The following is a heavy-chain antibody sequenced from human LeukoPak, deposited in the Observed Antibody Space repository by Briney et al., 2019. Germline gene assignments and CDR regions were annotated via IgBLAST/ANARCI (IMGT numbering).Heavy chain of an antibody. Sequence: ASVKVSCKASGYTFTSYDINWVRQATGQGLEWMGWMYPNSGNTGYAQKFQGRVTMTRNTSISTAYMELSSLRSEDTAVYYCARGSVRRSGYRIYYYYYGMDVWGQGTTVTVSS. D-gene: IGHD3-22*01. CDR2: MYPNSGNT. CDR1: GYTFTSYD. J-gene: IGHJ6*02. V-gene: IGHV1-8*02. CDR3: ARGSVRRSGYRIYYYYYGMDV.